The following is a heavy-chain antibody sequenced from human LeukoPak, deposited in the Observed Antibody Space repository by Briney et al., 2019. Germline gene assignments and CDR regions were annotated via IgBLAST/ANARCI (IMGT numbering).Heavy chain of an antibody. D-gene: IGHD3-10*01. V-gene: IGHV3-15*01. Sequence: NPGGSLRLSCAASGFTFSHAWLSWVCQAPGKGLEWVGRIKSKIDGETIDYAAPVKARFTISRDDSKSTLYLQMNSLKTEDTAVYYCTTDLWFGELLEGFWGQGTLVTVSS. CDR3: TTDLWFGELLEGF. CDR1: GFTFSHAW. CDR2: IKSKIDGETI. J-gene: IGHJ4*02.